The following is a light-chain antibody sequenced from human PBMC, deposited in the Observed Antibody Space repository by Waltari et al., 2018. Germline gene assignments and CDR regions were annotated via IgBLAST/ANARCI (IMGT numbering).Light chain of an antibody. J-gene: IGLJ3*02. CDR2: DVS. Sequence: QSVLTQPASVSGSPGQTITISCTGTTSDGGDYYYVSWYQQHPGTAPKVLIYDVSKRPAGVAVRFSGSKAGNTAFLTISGLQPEDEADYYCNSYTDTSWVVGGGTKLTVL. CDR1: TSDGGDYYY. V-gene: IGLV2-14*03. CDR3: NSYTDTSWV.